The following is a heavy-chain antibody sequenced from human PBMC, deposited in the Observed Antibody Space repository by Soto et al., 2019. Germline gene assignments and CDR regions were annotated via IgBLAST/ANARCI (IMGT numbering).Heavy chain of an antibody. CDR3: ARTVTTWSGAFDI. CDR2: INPSGGIT. J-gene: IGHJ3*02. V-gene: IGHV1-46*03. D-gene: IGHD4-17*01. Sequence: ASVKGSCKGSGYTLTSDYMDWVRQAPGQGLERMGIINPSGGITSDVEKLQGRVTMTRDTSTSTVYMELSSLRSEDTAVYYCARTVTTWSGAFDIWGQGTLLTVSS. CDR1: GYTLTSDY.